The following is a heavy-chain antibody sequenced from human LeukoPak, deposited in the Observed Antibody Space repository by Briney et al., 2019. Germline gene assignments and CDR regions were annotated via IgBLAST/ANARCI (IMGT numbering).Heavy chain of an antibody. V-gene: IGHV4-34*01. Sequence: SETLSLTCAVYGGSFSGYYWSWIRQPPGKGPEWIGEINHSGSTNYNPSLKSRVTISVDMFKNQFSLKLSSVTAADTAVYYCARATHYYYYYYGMDVWGQGTTVTVSS. CDR1: GGSFSGYY. D-gene: IGHD4-17*01. J-gene: IGHJ6*02. CDR2: INHSGST. CDR3: ARATHYYYYYYGMDV.